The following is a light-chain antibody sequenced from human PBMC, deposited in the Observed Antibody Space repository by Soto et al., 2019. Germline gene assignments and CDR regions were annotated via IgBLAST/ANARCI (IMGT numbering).Light chain of an antibody. Sequence: VLTQPPSASGTPGQRVTISCSGSSSNIGSNAVNWYQQLPGTAPKLLIYSNNQRPSGVPDRFSGSKSGTSASLAISGLQSEDEADYYCAAWDDSLNGYVVFGGGTKLTVL. CDR1: SSNIGSNA. V-gene: IGLV1-44*01. CDR3: AAWDDSLNGYVV. J-gene: IGLJ2*01. CDR2: SNN.